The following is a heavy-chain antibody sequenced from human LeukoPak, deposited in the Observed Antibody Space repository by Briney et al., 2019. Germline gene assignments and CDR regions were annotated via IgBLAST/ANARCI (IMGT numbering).Heavy chain of an antibody. CDR3: ARQSWTYYYAPYFDY. J-gene: IGHJ4*02. D-gene: IGHD3-10*01. CDR1: GGTFSSYA. CDR2: IIPIFGTA. V-gene: IGHV1-69*06. Sequence: GASVKVSCKASGGTFSSYAISWVRQAPGHGLEWMGGIIPIFGTANYAQKFQGRVTITADKSTSTAYMELSSLRSEDTAVYYCARQSWTYYYAPYFDYWGQGTLVTVSS.